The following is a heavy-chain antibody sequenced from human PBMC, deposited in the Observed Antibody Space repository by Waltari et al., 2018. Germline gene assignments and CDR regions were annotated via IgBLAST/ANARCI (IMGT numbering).Heavy chain of an antibody. CDR2: ISWTGAGR. Sequence: EVQLVESGGGLVQPGRSLRLSCAASGFTFDDYAMHWVRQAPGKGREWCSGISWTGAGRGYADSVKGRFTISRDNAKNSLYLQMNSLRTEDTALYYCAKDKYSWSPTHFDHWGQGTLVTVSS. J-gene: IGHJ4*02. CDR3: AKDKYSWSPTHFDH. D-gene: IGHD5-12*01. V-gene: IGHV3-9*01. CDR1: GFTFDDYA.